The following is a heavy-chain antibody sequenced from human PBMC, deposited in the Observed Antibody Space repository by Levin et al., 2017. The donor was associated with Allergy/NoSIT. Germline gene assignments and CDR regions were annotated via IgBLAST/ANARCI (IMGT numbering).Heavy chain of an antibody. CDR2: IRSRSYGGTT. Sequence: GGSLRLSCTASGFTFDDFALNWFRQAPGKGLEWVGFIRSRSYGGTTEYAASVKGRFTISRDDSRNIASLQMNSLKPEDTAVYYCTRDHFRPGDYFDYWGQGTLVTVSS. V-gene: IGHV3-49*03. D-gene: IGHD3-3*02. J-gene: IGHJ4*02. CDR1: GFTFDDFA. CDR3: TRDHFRPGDYFDY.